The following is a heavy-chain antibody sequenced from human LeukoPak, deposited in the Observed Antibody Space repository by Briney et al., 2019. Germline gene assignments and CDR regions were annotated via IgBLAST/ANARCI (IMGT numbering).Heavy chain of an antibody. J-gene: IGHJ4*02. CDR2: ISSSSSYI. D-gene: IGHD3-22*01. Sequence: GGSLRLSCAASGFTFSSYSMNWVRQAPGKGLEWVSSISSSSSYIYYADSVKGRFTISRDNAKNSLYLQMNSLRAEDTAVYYCARGPRYYYDSSGYPDYWGQGTLVTVSS. CDR1: GFTFSSYS. V-gene: IGHV3-21*04. CDR3: ARGPRYYYDSSGYPDY.